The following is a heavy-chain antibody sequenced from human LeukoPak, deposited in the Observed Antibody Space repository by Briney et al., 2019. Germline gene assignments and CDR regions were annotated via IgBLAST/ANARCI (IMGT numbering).Heavy chain of an antibody. Sequence: SETLSLTCAVYGGSFSGYYWSWVRQPPGKGGEGSGEINHSGSTNYNPSLKTRVTISVDTSKNPFSLKLSSVTAADTAVYYCARGSKAAYYSAYWGQGTLVTVSS. CDR3: ARGSKAAYYSAY. CDR2: INHSGST. CDR1: GGSFSGYY. V-gene: IGHV4-34*01. J-gene: IGHJ4*02. D-gene: IGHD3-10*01.